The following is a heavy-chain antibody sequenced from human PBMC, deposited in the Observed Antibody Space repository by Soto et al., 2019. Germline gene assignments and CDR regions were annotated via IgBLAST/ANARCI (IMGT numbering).Heavy chain of an antibody. CDR1: GGSFSGYY. V-gene: IGHV4-34*01. Sequence: SETLSLTCAVYGGSFSGYYLSWIRQPPGKGLEWIGEINHSGSTNYNPSLKSRVTISVDTSKNQFSLKLSSVTAADTAVYYCARGWGGYDRREWFDPWGQGTLVTVSS. CDR3: ARGWGGYDRREWFDP. D-gene: IGHD5-12*01. J-gene: IGHJ5*02. CDR2: INHSGST.